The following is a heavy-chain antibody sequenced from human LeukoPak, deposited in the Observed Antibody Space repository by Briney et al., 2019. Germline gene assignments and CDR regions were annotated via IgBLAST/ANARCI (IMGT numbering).Heavy chain of an antibody. J-gene: IGHJ4*02. CDR1: GYTFTSYG. CDR2: ISAYNGNT. D-gene: IGHD5-12*01. Sequence: GASVKVSCKASGYTFTSYGISWVRQAPGQGLEWMGWISAYNGNTNYAQKLQGRVTMTTDTSTSTAYTELRSLRSDDTAVYYCARDWSGYDYSDYWGQGTLVTVSS. CDR3: ARDWSGYDYSDY. V-gene: IGHV1-18*01.